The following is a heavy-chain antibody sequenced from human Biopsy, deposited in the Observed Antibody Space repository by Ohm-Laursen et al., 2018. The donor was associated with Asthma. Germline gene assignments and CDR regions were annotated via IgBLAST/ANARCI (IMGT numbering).Heavy chain of an antibody. CDR3: ARTFHFWSPYHAEHYQL. D-gene: IGHD3-3*02. CDR2: IKHDGSEK. J-gene: IGHJ1*01. Sequence: GSLRLSCSASGFTFGDYWMSWVRQVPGKGLEWVANIKHDGSEKNHVDSLKGRFTISRGNAKNSLYLQMNSLRAEDTAVYYCARTFHFWSPYHAEHYQLWGQGTLVTASS. V-gene: IGHV3-7*01. CDR1: GFTFGDYW.